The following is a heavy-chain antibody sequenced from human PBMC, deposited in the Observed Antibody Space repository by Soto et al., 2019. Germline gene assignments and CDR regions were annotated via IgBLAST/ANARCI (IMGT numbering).Heavy chain of an antibody. CDR1: GDSYSISTYS. Sequence: SETLCLTCNVSGDSYSISTYSWSWIRQPPGKALQWIGFIYQSGVTSYNPSLASRVSISLDRSNNQCSLKLKSVTAADTAVYFCAGMPYTSGLRFDPWGPGTLVTVSS. D-gene: IGHD6-19*01. CDR2: IYQSGVT. V-gene: IGHV4-30-2*01. CDR3: AGMPYTSGLRFDP. J-gene: IGHJ5*02.